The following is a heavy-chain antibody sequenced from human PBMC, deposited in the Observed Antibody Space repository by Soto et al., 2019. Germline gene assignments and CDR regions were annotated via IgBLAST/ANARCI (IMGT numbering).Heavy chain of an antibody. V-gene: IGHV3-30-3*01. D-gene: IGHD4-4*01. Sequence: QVQLVESGGGVVQPGRSLRLSCAASGFTFSSYGMHWVRQAPGKGLEWVAVISYDGSNKYYADSVKGRFTISRDNSKNTLYLQMNSLRAEDTAVYYCARVTMTTVTGPDYWGQGTLVTVSS. CDR1: GFTFSSYG. CDR3: ARVTMTTVTGPDY. CDR2: ISYDGSNK. J-gene: IGHJ4*02.